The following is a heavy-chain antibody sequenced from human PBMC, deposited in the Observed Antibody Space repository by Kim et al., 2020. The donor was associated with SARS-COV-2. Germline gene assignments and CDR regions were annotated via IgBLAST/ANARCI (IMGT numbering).Heavy chain of an antibody. CDR3: AREADWSGTYYYYGM. CDR1: GFTVRDSH. CDR2: IYAGGNA. V-gene: IGHV3-53*01. Sequence: GGSLRLSCAASGFTVRDSHMSWVRQAPGKGLEWVSVIYAGGNADYADSVKDRFTISRDTSQNTGYFQMNSMRAEDTGMYYCAREADWSGTYYYYGM. J-gene: IGHJ6*01. D-gene: IGHD3-16*01.